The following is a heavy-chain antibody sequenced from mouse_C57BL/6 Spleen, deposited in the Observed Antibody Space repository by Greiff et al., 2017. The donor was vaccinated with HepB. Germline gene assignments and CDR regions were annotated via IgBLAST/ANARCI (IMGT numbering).Heavy chain of an antibody. CDR3: ARLITTVVAPHWYFDV. Sequence: QVQLQQSGAELVMPGASVKLSCKASGYTFTSYWMHWVKQRPGQGLEWIGEIDPSDSYTNYNQKFKGKSTLTVDKSSSTAYMQLSSLTSEDSAVYYCARLITTVVAPHWYFDVWGTGTTVTVSS. J-gene: IGHJ1*03. V-gene: IGHV1-69*01. D-gene: IGHD1-1*01. CDR2: IDPSDSYT. CDR1: GYTFTSYW.